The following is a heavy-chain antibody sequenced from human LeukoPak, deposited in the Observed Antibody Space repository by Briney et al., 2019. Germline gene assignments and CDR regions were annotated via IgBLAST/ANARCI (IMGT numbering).Heavy chain of an antibody. V-gene: IGHV3-66*01. CDR3: ARDRWFESNYYYYGMDV. D-gene: IGHD3-10*01. CDR1: GFTVSSNY. CDR2: IYSGGST. Sequence: GGSLRLSCAASGFTVSSNYMSWDRQAPGKGLEWVSVIYSGGSTYYADSVKGRFTISRDNSKNTLYLRMNSLRAEDTAVYYCARDRWFESNYYYYGMDVWGQGTTVTVSS. J-gene: IGHJ6*02.